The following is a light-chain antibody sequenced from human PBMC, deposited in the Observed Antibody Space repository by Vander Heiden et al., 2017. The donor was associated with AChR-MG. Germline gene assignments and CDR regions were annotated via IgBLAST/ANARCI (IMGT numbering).Light chain of an antibody. CDR3: QQDNSFPWT. J-gene: IGKJ1*01. Sequence: DIQMTQSPSSVSASVGGTVTITCRAPQGISSWLAWSQQKPGKSPKLPIYSASSSQSPVPSRFSGSRSGTAFTLTIIILQPQHFATYYSQQDNSFPWTFGQGTKVELK. CDR1: QGISSW. CDR2: SAS. V-gene: IGKV1-12*01.